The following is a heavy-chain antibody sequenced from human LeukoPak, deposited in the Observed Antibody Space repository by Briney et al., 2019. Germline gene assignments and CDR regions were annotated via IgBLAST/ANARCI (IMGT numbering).Heavy chain of an antibody. CDR3: VGVPPRNAFDI. Sequence: ASVKVSCKASGYTFTSYYIHWVRHAPGQGLELKGIINPSASSTSYAQKVQGKVPMTRDTSTGTVYMELSSLRSEDTAVYYCVGVPPRNAFDIWGQGTMVTVSS. V-gene: IGHV1-46*01. CDR2: INPSASST. CDR1: GYTFTSYY. J-gene: IGHJ3*02. D-gene: IGHD3-16*01.